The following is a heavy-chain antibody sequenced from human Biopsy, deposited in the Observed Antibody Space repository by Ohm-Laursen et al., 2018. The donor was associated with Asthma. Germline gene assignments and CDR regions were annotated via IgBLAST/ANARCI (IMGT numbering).Heavy chain of an antibody. CDR2: IIPIFGTP. Sequence: SVKVSCKVSGGTFNSDAISWVRQAPGQGLEWMGGIIPIFGTPSYAQNFQSRLTITADDSTSTVYMELSSLRSEDTAMYYCARSYCGGDCFSPFDYWGQGTLVTVSS. CDR3: ARSYCGGDCFSPFDY. CDR1: GGTFNSDA. J-gene: IGHJ4*02. D-gene: IGHD2-21*01. V-gene: IGHV1-69*13.